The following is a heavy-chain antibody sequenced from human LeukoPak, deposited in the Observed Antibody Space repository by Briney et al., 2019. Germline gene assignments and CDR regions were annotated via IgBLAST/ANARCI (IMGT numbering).Heavy chain of an antibody. CDR3: ARGQYCGGDCGFYYYYGTDV. V-gene: IGHV5-51*01. Sequence: GESLKISCKGSGYSFTNYWIVWVRQMPGKGLEWMGVIYPGDSETRYSPSLQGQVTISADKSISTAYLQWSSLKASDTAMYYCARGQYCGGDCGFYYYYGTDVWGQGTTVTVSS. D-gene: IGHD2-21*02. J-gene: IGHJ6*02. CDR1: GYSFTNYW. CDR2: IYPGDSET.